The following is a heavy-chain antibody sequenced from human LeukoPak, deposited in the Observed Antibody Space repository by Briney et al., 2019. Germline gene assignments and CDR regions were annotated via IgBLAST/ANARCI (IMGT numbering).Heavy chain of an antibody. CDR2: INPNSGGT. J-gene: IGHJ3*02. D-gene: IGHD6-6*01. CDR1: GYTFTGYY. V-gene: IGHV1-2*02. CDR3: ASPALAARPHDAFDI. Sequence: ASVKVSCKASGYTFTGYYMHWVRQAPGQGLEWMGWINPNSGGTNYAQKFQGRVTMTRDTSISTAYMELSRLRSEDTAVYYCASPALAARPHDAFDIWGQGTMVTVSS.